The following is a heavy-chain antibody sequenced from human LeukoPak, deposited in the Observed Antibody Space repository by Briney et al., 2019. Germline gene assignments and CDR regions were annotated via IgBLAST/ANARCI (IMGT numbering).Heavy chain of an antibody. CDR1: GYTFTSYG. CDR3: ARWAGSGDPIDY. CDR2: ISAYNGNT. Sequence: ASVKVSCKASGYTFTSYGITWVRQAPGQGLEWMGWISAYNGNTNYAQKVQGRVTMTTDTSTTTAYMELRSLRSDDTAVYYCARWAGSGDPIDYWGQGTLVTVSS. J-gene: IGHJ4*02. D-gene: IGHD1-26*01. V-gene: IGHV1-18*01.